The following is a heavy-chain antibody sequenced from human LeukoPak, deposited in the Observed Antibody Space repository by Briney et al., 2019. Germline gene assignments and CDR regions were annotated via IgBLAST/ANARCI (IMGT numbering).Heavy chain of an antibody. J-gene: IGHJ4*02. CDR3: ARTAEGY. V-gene: IGHV3-21*01. CDR2: VSPSSSCK. Sequence: GGSLRPSCGGSGFAFTDFTMNWVRQAPGKGLEWVSSVSPSSSCKTYADSVAGRFTISRDNAKNSLYLQMNSLRAEDTAVYYCARTAEGYWSQGRLATVSS. CDR1: GFAFTDFT.